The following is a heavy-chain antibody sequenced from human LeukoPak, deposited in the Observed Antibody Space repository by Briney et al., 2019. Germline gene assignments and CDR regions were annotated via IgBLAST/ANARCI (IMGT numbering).Heavy chain of an antibody. V-gene: IGHV1-2*02. CDR2: INPNSGGT. Sequence: GASVKVSCKASGYTFTGYYMHWVRQAPGQGLEWMGWINPNSGGTKSAQKFQGRVTMTRDTSIGTASMELSRLKSDDTAVYYCAMGYYDSSGEFSFDYWGQGTLVTVSS. CDR1: GYTFTGYY. CDR3: AMGYYDSSGEFSFDY. J-gene: IGHJ4*02. D-gene: IGHD3-22*01.